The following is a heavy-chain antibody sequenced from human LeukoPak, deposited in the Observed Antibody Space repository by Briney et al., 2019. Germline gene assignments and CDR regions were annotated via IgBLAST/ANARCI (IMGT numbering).Heavy chain of an antibody. V-gene: IGHV3-23*01. J-gene: IGHJ6*04. CDR1: EFIVSINY. CDR2: ISGTGGST. CDR3: AELGITMIGGV. Sequence: SGGSLRLSCAASEFIVSINYMTWVRQAPGKGLEWVSLISGTGGSTYYADSVKGRFTISRDNSKNTLYLQMNSLRAEDTAVYYCAELGITMIGGVWGKGTTVTISS. D-gene: IGHD3-10*02.